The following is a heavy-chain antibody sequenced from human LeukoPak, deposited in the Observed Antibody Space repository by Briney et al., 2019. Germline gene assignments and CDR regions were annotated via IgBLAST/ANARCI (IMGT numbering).Heavy chain of an antibody. CDR3: ARGYCSSTSCSPGEGYFDY. V-gene: IGHV4-34*01. D-gene: IGHD2-2*01. Sequence: SETLSLTCAVYGGSFSGYYWSWIRQPPGKGLEWIGEINHSGSTNYNPSLKSRVTMSVDTSKNQFSLKLSSVTAADTAVYYCARGYCSSTSCSPGEGYFDYWGQGTLVTVSS. CDR1: GGSFSGYY. CDR2: INHSGST. J-gene: IGHJ4*02.